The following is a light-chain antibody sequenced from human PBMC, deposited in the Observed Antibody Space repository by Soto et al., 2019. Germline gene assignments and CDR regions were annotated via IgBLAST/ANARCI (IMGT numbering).Light chain of an antibody. CDR2: AAS. Sequence: DIPMTQSPSSLSASVGDRVTITCRASQSIRSYLNWYQQKPGKAPKLLIYAASSLQSGVPSRFSGSGSGTDFTLTISSLQPADFATYYCQQTCSTPLTFGQGTKVEIK. J-gene: IGKJ1*01. V-gene: IGKV1-39*01. CDR1: QSIRSY. CDR3: QQTCSTPLT.